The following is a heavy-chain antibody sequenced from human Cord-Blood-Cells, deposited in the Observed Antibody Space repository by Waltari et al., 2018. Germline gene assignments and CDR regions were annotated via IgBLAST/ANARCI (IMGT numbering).Heavy chain of an antibody. CDR1: GFTFSSYW. J-gene: IGHJ4*02. CDR2: IKQDGSEK. D-gene: IGHD1-7*01. Sequence: EVQLVESGGGLVQPGGSLRLSCAASGFTFSSYWMSWVRQAPGKGLEWVANIKQDGSEKYYVDSVKGRFTIARDSAKNSLYLQMNSLRAEDTAVYYCARVLVTGTNFDYWGQGTLVTVSS. CDR3: ARVLVTGTNFDY. V-gene: IGHV3-7*01.